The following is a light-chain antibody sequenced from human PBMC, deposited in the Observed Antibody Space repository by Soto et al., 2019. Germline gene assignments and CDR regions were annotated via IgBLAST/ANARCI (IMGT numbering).Light chain of an antibody. Sequence: QAALTQPASVSGSPGQSITISCTGTSSDVGGYKYVSWYQQHPGKAPKLMIYEATNRPSGVSNRFSGSKSGNTASLTISELQAEAEADYYCSSYTSSSTPYVFGTGTKVTVL. V-gene: IGLV2-14*01. CDR3: SSYTSSSTPYV. J-gene: IGLJ1*01. CDR2: EAT. CDR1: SSDVGGYKY.